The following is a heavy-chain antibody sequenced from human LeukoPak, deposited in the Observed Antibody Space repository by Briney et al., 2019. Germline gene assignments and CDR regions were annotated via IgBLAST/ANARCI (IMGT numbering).Heavy chain of an antibody. D-gene: IGHD3-10*01. CDR1: GYTFTSYA. CDR2: INAGNGNT. J-gene: IGHJ6*04. CDR3: ARDGVLLWFGELRDYYYYGMHV. V-gene: IGHV1-3*01. Sequence: ASVKVSCKASGYTFTSYAMHWVRQAPGQRLEWMGWINAGNGNTKYSQKFQGRVTITRDTSASTAYMELSSLRSEDTAVYYCARDGVLLWFGELRDYYYYGMHVWGKGTTVTVSS.